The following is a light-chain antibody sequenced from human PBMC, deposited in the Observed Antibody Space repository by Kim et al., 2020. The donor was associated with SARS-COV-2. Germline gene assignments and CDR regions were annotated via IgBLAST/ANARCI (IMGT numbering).Light chain of an antibody. CDR2: GAL. J-gene: IGKJ5*01. Sequence: EIVLTQSPGTLSLSPGKTATLSCRASQTVADNYVAWYRLRPGQPPRLLIYGALHRGTGIPDRFSGAASGTSFTLTISRLEPEDFTLYFCQQYGSSPITFGQGTRLEIK. CDR3: QQYGSSPIT. CDR1: QTVADNY. V-gene: IGKV3-20*01.